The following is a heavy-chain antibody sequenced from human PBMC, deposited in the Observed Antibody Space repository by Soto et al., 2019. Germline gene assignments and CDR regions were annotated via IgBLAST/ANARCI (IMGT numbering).Heavy chain of an antibody. CDR1: GFTFSGAY. J-gene: IGHJ6*03. V-gene: IGHV3-21*01. CDR2: ISSGSTYI. D-gene: IGHD2-2*01. Sequence: GGSLRLSCAASGFTFSGAYMNWVRQAPGKGLEWVSSISSGSTYIFYADSVKGRFTISRDDAKNSLYLQMNSLTADDTAVYFCARAQADTSEPYYFYYMDVCGQGTTVTVSS. CDR3: ARAQADTSEPYYFYYMDV.